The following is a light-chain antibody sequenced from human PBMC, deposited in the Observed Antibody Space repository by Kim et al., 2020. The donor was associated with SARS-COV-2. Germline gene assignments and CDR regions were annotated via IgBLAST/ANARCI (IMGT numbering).Light chain of an antibody. J-gene: IGKJ4*01. Sequence: VSPGERATLSCRASRWIYSDLAWYQQKPGQTPRLLIHGASATATGVPSRFSGSGSGTEFTLTISRLQPEDFAIYYCQQYEKWPVTFGGGTKVDIK. CDR3: QQYEKWPVT. V-gene: IGKV3-15*01. CDR1: RWIYSD. CDR2: GAS.